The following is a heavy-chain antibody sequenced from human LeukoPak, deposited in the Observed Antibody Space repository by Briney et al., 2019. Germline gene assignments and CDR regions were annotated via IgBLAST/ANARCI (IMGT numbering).Heavy chain of an antibody. CDR2: IRSKAYGGTT. CDR1: GFTFSNAW. J-gene: IGHJ4*02. D-gene: IGHD4-11*01. Sequence: PGGSLRLSCAASGFTFSNAWMSWVRQAPGKGLEWVGFIRSKAYGGTTEYAASVKGRFTISRDDSKSIAYLQMNSLKTEDTAVYYCTRGGTTVTWEDLDYWGQGTLVTVSS. CDR3: TRGGTTVTWEDLDY. V-gene: IGHV3-49*04.